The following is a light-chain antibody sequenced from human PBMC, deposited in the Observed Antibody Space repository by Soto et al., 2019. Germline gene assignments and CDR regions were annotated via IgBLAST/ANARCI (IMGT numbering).Light chain of an antibody. CDR1: QSISTW. CDR2: KAS. J-gene: IGKJ4*01. V-gene: IGKV1-5*03. Sequence: DIQMTQSPSTLSASVGDRVTITCRASQSISTWLAWYQQKPGKAPKLLIYKASSLESGVPSRFSGSGSGTEFALTISSLQPDDFATYYCQQYNTASLTFGGGTKLEIK. CDR3: QQYNTASLT.